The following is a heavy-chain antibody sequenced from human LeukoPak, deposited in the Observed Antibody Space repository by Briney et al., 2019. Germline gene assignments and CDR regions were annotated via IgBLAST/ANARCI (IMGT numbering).Heavy chain of an antibody. CDR1: GFPFSSYA. D-gene: IGHD2-15*01. Sequence: GGSLRLSCSASGFPFSSYAMRWVRQAPGKGLEYVSAISDSGGSTYYADSVKGRFTISRDNSKNTLYLQMSSLRAEDTAVYFCVRGYSFGPYGMDVWGQGTTVTVSS. CDR3: VRGYSFGPYGMDV. J-gene: IGHJ6*02. CDR2: ISDSGGST. V-gene: IGHV3-64D*09.